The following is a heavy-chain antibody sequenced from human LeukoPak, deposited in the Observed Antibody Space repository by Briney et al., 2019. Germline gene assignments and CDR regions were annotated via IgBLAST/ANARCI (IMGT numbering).Heavy chain of an antibody. V-gene: IGHV3-15*01. CDR1: GFTFSNAR. Sequence: GGSLRLSCAASGFTFSNARMSWVRQAPGKGLEWVGRIKSKTDGGTTDYAAPVKGRFTISRDDSKNTLYLQMNSLKTEDTAVYYCTTERVIVVVPAASSQLNFDYWGQGTLVTVSS. CDR3: TTERVIVVVPAASSQLNFDY. CDR2: IKSKTDGGTT. J-gene: IGHJ4*02. D-gene: IGHD2-2*01.